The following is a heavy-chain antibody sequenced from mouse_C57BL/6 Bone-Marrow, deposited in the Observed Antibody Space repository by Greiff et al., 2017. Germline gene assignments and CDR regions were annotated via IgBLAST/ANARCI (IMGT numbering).Heavy chain of an antibody. J-gene: IGHJ2*01. CDR2: IYPGNSDT. V-gene: IGHV1-5*01. Sequence: DVKLVESGTVLARPGASVKMSCKTSGYTFTSYWMHWVKQRPGQGLEWIGAIYPGNSDTSYNQKFKGKAKLTAVTSASTAYMELSSLTNEDSAVYYCTSHRITTVVVPFDYWGQGTTLTVSS. CDR1: GYTFTSYW. D-gene: IGHD1-1*01. CDR3: TSHRITTVVVPFDY.